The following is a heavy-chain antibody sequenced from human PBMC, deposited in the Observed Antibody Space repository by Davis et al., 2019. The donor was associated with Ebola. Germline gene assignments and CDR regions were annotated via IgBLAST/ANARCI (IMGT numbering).Heavy chain of an antibody. CDR2: ISSSSSYI. CDR3: ARDPWEVGSSTQIK. CDR1: GFTFSSYS. J-gene: IGHJ4*02. V-gene: IGHV3-21*01. D-gene: IGHD2-2*01. Sequence: GESLKISCAASGFTFSSYSMNWVRQAPGKGLEWVSSISSSSSYIYYADFVTGRFTISRDNAKNSLYLQMNSLRAEDTAVYYCARDPWEVGSSTQIKWGQGTMVTVSS.